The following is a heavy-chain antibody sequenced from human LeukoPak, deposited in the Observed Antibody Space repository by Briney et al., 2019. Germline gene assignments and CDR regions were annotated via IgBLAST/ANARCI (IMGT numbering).Heavy chain of an antibody. V-gene: IGHV1-69*05. J-gene: IGHJ5*02. CDR2: IIPIFGTA. Sequence: GASVKVSCKASGSTFSSYAISWVRQAPGQGLEWMGGIIPIFGTANYAQKFQGRVTITTDESTSTAYMELRSLRSDDTAVYYCAAAGTYNWFDPWGQGTLVTVSS. D-gene: IGHD6-13*01. CDR3: AAAGTYNWFDP. CDR1: GSTFSSYA.